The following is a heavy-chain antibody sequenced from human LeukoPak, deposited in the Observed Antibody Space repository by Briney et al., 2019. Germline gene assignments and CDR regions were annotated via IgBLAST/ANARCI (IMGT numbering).Heavy chain of an antibody. CDR3: ARQLSDFWSGSKRYFDY. Sequence: PSETLSLTCTVSGGSISSDSYYWSWIRQPAGKGLEWIGRIYYSGSTYYNPSLKSRVTISVDTPKNQFSLKRSSGTAADTAVYYCARQLSDFWSGSKRYFDYWGQGTLVTVSS. V-gene: IGHV4-39*01. CDR1: GGSISSDSYY. CDR2: IYYSGST. J-gene: IGHJ4*02. D-gene: IGHD3-3*01.